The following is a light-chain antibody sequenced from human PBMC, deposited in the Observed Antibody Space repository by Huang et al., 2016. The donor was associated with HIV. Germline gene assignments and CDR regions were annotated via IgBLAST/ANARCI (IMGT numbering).Light chain of an antibody. CDR2: DAS. J-gene: IGKJ4*01. V-gene: IGKV1-16*02. CDR3: QQSNTFPLT. CDR1: QDIRSN. Sequence: DIQMTQSPSSLSASVGDRVTITCRASQDIRSNLAWFQKKPGKAPTSLIYDASTLQSGVPSKFSGNGYGTDFTLTISILQPEDIATYYCQQSNTFPLTFGGGTKVEI.